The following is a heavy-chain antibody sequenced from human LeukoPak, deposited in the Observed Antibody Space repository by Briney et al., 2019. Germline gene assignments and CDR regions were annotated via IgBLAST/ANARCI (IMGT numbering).Heavy chain of an antibody. CDR2: INPDGITT. J-gene: IGHJ4*02. D-gene: IGHD4-17*01. Sequence: GGSLRLSCAASGFIFSNYWMHWVRQVPGKGLVWVSRINPDGITTTYTDSVKGRFTISRDNAKNTLYLQMNSLRADDTAVYYCAWGFAGDRDYWGQGTLVTVSS. CDR1: GFIFSNYW. CDR3: AWGFAGDRDY. V-gene: IGHV3-74*01.